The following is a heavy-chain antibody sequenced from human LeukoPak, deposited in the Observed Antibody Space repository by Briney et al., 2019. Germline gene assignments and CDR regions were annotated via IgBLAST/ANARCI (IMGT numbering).Heavy chain of an antibody. D-gene: IGHD3-16*01. J-gene: IGHJ4*02. V-gene: IGHV3-33*01. CDR2: IWYDGSNK. CDR1: GFTFSSYS. Sequence: GGSLRLSCAASGFTFSSYSMHWVRQAPGKGLEWVAVIWYDGSNKYYADSVKGRFTISRDNSKNTLYLQMNSLRAEDTAVYCCARDSDFRGEFEAEKGDYWGQGTLVTVSS. CDR3: ARDSDFRGEFEAEKGDY.